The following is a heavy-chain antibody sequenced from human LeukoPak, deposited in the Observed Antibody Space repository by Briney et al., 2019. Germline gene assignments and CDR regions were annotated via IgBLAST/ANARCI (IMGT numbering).Heavy chain of an antibody. CDR2: IGIDSGNT. Sequence: GGSLRLSCTASGFPFIEYSMNWVRQVPGKGLEWIAYIGIDSGNTKYADSVRGRFTISAYKTKNSLYLQMNSLRVDDTAVYYCARGHNYAFDNWGQGTLVSVAS. CDR3: ARGHNYAFDN. J-gene: IGHJ4*02. V-gene: IGHV3-48*01. D-gene: IGHD1-1*01. CDR1: GFPFIEYS.